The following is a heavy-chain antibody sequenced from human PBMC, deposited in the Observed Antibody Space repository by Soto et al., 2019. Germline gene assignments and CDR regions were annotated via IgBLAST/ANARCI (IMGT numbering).Heavy chain of an antibody. CDR2: ISGSGGST. Sequence: EVQLLESGGGLVQPGGSLRLSCAASGFTFSSYAMSWVRQAPGKGLEWVSAISGSGGSTYYADSVKGRFTLSRDHSKNXVDMQMKSRRAENTAVYYCAKDDRAGGRYYRPFDYWGRGTLVAVSS. V-gene: IGHV3-23*01. CDR1: GFTFSSYA. CDR3: AKDDRAGGRYYRPFDY. J-gene: IGHJ4*02. D-gene: IGHD1-26*01.